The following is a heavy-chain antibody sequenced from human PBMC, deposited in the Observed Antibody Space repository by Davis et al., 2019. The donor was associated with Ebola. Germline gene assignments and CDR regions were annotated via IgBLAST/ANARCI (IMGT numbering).Heavy chain of an antibody. CDR1: AFSFSIYG. CDR2: ISYDGSNK. CDR3: ATSYFTVTTLY. D-gene: IGHD4-17*01. V-gene: IGHV3-30*03. Sequence: GESLKISCAASAFSFSIYGMHWVRQAPGKGLEWVAVISYDGSNKYYADSVKGRFTISRDNSKNTLYLQINSLSAEDTAVYYCATSYFTVTTLYWGQGTLVTVSS. J-gene: IGHJ4*02.